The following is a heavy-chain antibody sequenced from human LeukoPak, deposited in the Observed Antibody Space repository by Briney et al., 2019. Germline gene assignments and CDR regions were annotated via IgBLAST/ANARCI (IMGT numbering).Heavy chain of an antibody. CDR3: AKTRSSASKFYSYGMDV. J-gene: IGHJ6*02. Sequence: GGSLRLSCAASGFNFTNYAMSWVRQAPGKGLEWVSAISGSGGTTYYADSVKGRFTISRDSSKNTVYLQMNSLRAEDAAVYYCAKTRSSASKFYSYGMDVWGQGTTVTVSS. D-gene: IGHD2-2*01. V-gene: IGHV3-23*01. CDR2: ISGSGGTT. CDR1: GFNFTNYA.